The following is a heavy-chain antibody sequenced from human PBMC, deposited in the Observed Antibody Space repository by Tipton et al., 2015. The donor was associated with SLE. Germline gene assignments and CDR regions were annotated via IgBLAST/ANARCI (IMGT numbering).Heavy chain of an antibody. CDR3: ARAPGLERSYYYYYYMDV. CDR1: GGSFSGYY. CDR2: INHSGST. D-gene: IGHD1-1*01. Sequence: TLSLTCAVYGGSFSGYYWSWIRQSPGKGLEWIGDINHSGSTNYNPSLKSRVTISVDTSKNQFSLRLSSVTAADTAVYYCARAPGLERSYYYYYYMDVWGKGPTVPVSS. V-gene: IGHV4-34*01. J-gene: IGHJ6*03.